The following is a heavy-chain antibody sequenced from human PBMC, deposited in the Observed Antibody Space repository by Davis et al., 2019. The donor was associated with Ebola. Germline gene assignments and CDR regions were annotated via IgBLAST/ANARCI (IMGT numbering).Heavy chain of an antibody. CDR3: ARDMGSQSSSAFDY. Sequence: ASVKVSCKASGYTFTSYGISWVRQAPGQGLEWMGWISAYNGNTNYAQKLQGRVTMTTDTSTSTAYMELRSLRSDDTAVYYCARDMGSQSSSAFDYWGQGTLVTVSS. V-gene: IGHV1-18*04. J-gene: IGHJ4*02. CDR2: ISAYNGNT. CDR1: GYTFTSYG. D-gene: IGHD6-6*01.